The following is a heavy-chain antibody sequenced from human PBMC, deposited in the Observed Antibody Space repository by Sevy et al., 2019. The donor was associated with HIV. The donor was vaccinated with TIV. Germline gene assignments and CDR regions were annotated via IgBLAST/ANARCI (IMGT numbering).Heavy chain of an antibody. J-gene: IGHJ3*02. CDR1: GFTFSNAW. CDR2: IKSKTNGGTT. V-gene: IGHV3-15*01. Sequence: GGSLRLSCAASGFTFSNAWMSWVRQAPGKGLEWVGRIKSKTNGGTTDYAEPVKGRFTISRDDSKNTLYLQMNSLKTEDTAVYYCTTAAYIVVVVAATGYDAFDIWGQGTMVTVSS. CDR3: TTAAYIVVVVAATGYDAFDI. D-gene: IGHD2-15*01.